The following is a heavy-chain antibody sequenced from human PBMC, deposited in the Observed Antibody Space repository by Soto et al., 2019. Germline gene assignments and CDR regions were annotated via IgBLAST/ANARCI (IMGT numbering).Heavy chain of an antibody. CDR3: ARDATTGSNRGLDD. CDR1: GFTFSRAA. CDR2: TVVGSGET. D-gene: IGHD4-4*01. J-gene: IGHJ4*02. Sequence: SVKVSCKASGFTFSRAAMQWVRQARGQGLEWIGWTVVGSGETNYAQKFQERVTITRDMSTNTAYMELSSLRSEDTAVYYCARDATTGSNRGLDDWGRGTLVTVSS. V-gene: IGHV1-58*02.